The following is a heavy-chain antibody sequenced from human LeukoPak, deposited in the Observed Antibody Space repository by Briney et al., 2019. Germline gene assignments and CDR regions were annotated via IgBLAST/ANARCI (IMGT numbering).Heavy chain of an antibody. CDR2: IGIDSGNT. CDR1: GFTFSDYS. D-gene: IGHD2-2*01. Sequence: GGSLRLSCAASGFTFSDYSMNWVRQAPGEGLEGISYIGIDSGNTNYADSVKGRFTISGDKAKNSLYLQMNSLRVEDTAVYYCARDHKYAFDNWGQGTLVTVSS. CDR3: ARDHKYAFDN. V-gene: IGHV3-48*01. J-gene: IGHJ4*02.